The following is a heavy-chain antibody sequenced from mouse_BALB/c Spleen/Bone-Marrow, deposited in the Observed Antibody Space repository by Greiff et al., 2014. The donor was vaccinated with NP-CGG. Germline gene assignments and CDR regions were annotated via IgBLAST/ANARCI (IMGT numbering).Heavy chain of an antibody. CDR1: GYSITSGYS. D-gene: IGHD1-2*01. Sequence: VKLQESGPALVKPSQSLSLTCTVTGYSITSGYSWHWIRQFPGNTLEWMGYIHYSGGTNYNPSLKSRISITRDTSKNQFFLQLNSVTTEDTATYYCARWNGYYAMDYWGQGTSVTVSS. V-gene: IGHV3-1*02. CDR3: ARWNGYYAMDY. CDR2: IHYSGGT. J-gene: IGHJ4*01.